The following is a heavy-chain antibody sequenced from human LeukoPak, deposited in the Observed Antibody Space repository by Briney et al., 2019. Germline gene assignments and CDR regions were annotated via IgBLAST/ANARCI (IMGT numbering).Heavy chain of an antibody. CDR3: ARADSRGYGGDY. D-gene: IGHD5-12*01. Sequence: GGSLRLSCAASGFTFSSYGMHWVRHAPGKGLEWVAFIRYDGSKKYYADSVKGRFTISRDNSKNTLYLQMNSLRAEDTAVYYCARADSRGYGGDYWGQGTLVTVSS. CDR2: IRYDGSKK. V-gene: IGHV3-30*02. CDR1: GFTFSSYG. J-gene: IGHJ4*02.